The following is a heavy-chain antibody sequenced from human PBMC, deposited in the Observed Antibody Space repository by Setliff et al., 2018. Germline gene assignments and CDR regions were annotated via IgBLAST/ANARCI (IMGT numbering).Heavy chain of an antibody. CDR2: INNGGVSA. CDR3: ATSTITTYYFDY. D-gene: IGHD4-4*01. V-gene: IGHV3-23*01. J-gene: IGHJ4*01. Sequence: PGVSLRLSCVTSGFAFTSYDMTWVRQAPGKGLEWVASINNGGVSADYTDSVKGRFTISRDNSRNTLYLQMKSLRAEDTAIYYCATSTITTYYFDYWGHGTLVTVSS. CDR1: GFAFTSYD.